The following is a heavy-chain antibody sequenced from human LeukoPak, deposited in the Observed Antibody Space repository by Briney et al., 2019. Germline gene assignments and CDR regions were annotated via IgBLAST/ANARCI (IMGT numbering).Heavy chain of an antibody. J-gene: IGHJ5*02. D-gene: IGHD6-13*01. CDR1: GFTVSSNY. CDR3: ARYSSSWYGNWFDP. V-gene: IGHV3-66*02. Sequence: GGSLRLPCAASGFTVSSNYMSWVRRAPGKGLEWVSVIYSGGSTYYADSVKGRFTISRDNSKNTLYLQMNSLRAEDTAVYYCARYSSSWYGNWFDPWGQGTLVTVSS. CDR2: IYSGGST.